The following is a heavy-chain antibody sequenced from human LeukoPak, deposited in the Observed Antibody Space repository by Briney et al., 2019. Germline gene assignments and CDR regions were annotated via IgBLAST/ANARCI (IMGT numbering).Heavy chain of an antibody. Sequence: RGSLRPSCAASGFTFSNYGMSWVRQAPGKGLEWVSDISGSGDFTYYADSVKGRFTISRDKSKNTLYLQMNSLRAEDTAVYYCAKDGARDGYNYPDYWGQGTLVTVSS. V-gene: IGHV3-23*01. D-gene: IGHD5-24*01. CDR1: GFTFSNYG. CDR3: AKDGARDGYNYPDY. CDR2: ISGSGDFT. J-gene: IGHJ4*02.